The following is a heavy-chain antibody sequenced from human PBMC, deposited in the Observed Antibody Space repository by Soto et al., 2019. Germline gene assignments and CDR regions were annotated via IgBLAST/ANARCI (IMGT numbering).Heavy chain of an antibody. CDR1: GFTFSTYA. CDR2: INAGANT. V-gene: IGHV3-23*01. J-gene: IGHJ4*02. CDR3: ATREVTNKYFDY. D-gene: IGHD3-3*01. Sequence: GGSLRLSCATSGFTFSTYAMTWVRQAPGKGLEWVSSINAGANTYYTDSVKGRFTISRDNSKNTVYLQMNSLTADDTAVYYCATREVTNKYFDYWGQGTLVTVSS.